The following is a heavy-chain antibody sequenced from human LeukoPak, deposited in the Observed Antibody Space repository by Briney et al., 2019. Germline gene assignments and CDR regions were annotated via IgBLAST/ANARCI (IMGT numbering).Heavy chain of an antibody. CDR2: INTNSGNP. CDR3: ARDLGQYNSDWGRSFDY. V-gene: IGHV7-4-1*02. D-gene: IGHD3-16*01. J-gene: IGHJ4*02. Sequence: ASVKVFCKASGYTFTIYALNWVRQAPGQGLEWMGWINTNSGNPTYAQDFTGRFVFSLDTSVNTAYLQINSLKAEDTALYYCARDLGQYNSDWGRSFDYWGQGTLVTVSS. CDR1: GYTFTIYA.